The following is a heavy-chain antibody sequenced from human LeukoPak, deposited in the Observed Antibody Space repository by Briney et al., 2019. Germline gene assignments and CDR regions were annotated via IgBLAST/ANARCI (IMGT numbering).Heavy chain of an antibody. D-gene: IGHD3-22*01. CDR2: ISAYSGNT. J-gene: IGHJ4*02. CDR1: GYTFTSYG. CDR3: ARDDAIWGVIYYDSSSTDY. V-gene: IGHV1-18*01. Sequence: ASVKVSCKASGYTFTSYGISWVRQAPGQGLEWMGWISAYSGNTNYAQKLQGRVTMTTDTSTSTAYMELRSLRSDDTAVYYCARDDAIWGVIYYDSSSTDYWGQGTLVTVSS.